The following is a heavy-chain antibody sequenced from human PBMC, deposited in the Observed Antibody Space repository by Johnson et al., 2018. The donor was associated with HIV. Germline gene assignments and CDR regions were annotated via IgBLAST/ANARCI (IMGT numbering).Heavy chain of an antibody. D-gene: IGHD4-17*01. CDR1: GFSFSSYA. J-gene: IGHJ3*02. Sequence: QVQLVESGGGVVQPGGSLRVSCAASGFSFSSYAMHWVRQAPGKGLEWVAVISYDGSNKYYADSVKGRFTISRDNSKNTLYLQMNSLRAEDTAVYYCARPRTTVTQVDAFDIWGQGTMVTVSS. CDR3: ARPRTTVTQVDAFDI. V-gene: IGHV3-30-3*01. CDR2: ISYDGSNK.